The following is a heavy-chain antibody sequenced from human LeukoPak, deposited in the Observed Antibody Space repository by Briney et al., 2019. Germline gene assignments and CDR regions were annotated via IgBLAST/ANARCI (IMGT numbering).Heavy chain of an antibody. CDR3: ARDSGYSGYDPQGYYYGMDV. V-gene: IGHV4-59*01. CDR2: IYYSGST. CDR1: GGSISSYY. D-gene: IGHD5-12*01. J-gene: IGHJ6*02. Sequence: SETLSLTCTVSGGSISSYYWSWIRQPPGKGLEWFGYIYYSGSTNYNTSLKSRVTISVDTSKNQFSLKLSSVTAADTAVYYCARDSGYSGYDPQGYYYGMDVWGQGTTVTVSS.